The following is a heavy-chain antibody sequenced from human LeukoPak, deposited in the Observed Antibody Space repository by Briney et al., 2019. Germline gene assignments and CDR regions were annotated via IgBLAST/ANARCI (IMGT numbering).Heavy chain of an antibody. CDR2: ISAYNGNT. CDR1: GYTFTSYG. D-gene: IGHD3-10*01. V-gene: IGHV1-18*01. J-gene: IGHJ4*02. CDR3: ARITMVRGVIITSPYFDY. Sequence: ASVKVSCKASGYTFTSYGISWVQQAPGQGLEWMGWISAYNGNTNYAQKLQGRVTMTTDTSTSTAYMELRSLRSDDTAVYYCARITMVRGVIITSPYFDYWGQGTLVTVSS.